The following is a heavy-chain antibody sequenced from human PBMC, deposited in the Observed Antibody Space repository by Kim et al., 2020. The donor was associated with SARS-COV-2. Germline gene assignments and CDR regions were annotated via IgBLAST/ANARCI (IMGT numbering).Heavy chain of an antibody. CDR2: INAGNGYT. CDR1: GYIFTNYA. Sequence: ASVKVSCKASGYIFTNYAIHWVRQAPGQRLEWMGWINAGNGYTNYSQKFQGRITITRDTSASTTYMELSSLISEDTAVYYCARGPGESSSRNYYMDVWGKETTVTVSS. CDR3: ARGPGESSSRNYYMDV. V-gene: IGHV1-3*01. J-gene: IGHJ6*03. D-gene: IGHD6-13*01.